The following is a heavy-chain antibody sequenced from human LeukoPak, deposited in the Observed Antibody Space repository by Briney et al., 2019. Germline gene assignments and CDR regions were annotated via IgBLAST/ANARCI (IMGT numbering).Heavy chain of an antibody. J-gene: IGHJ5*02. CDR3: TRALVS. V-gene: IGHV3-7*02. CDR2: IKPDGTEI. Sequence: GGSLRLSCAASGFSFSDSWMDWVRQAPGKRLEWVANIKPDGTEIYYLDAVKGRFTISRDNAKNSLYLQMQSPRAEDTAVYYCTRALVSWGQGVLVTVSS. CDR1: GFSFSDSW. D-gene: IGHD3-16*01.